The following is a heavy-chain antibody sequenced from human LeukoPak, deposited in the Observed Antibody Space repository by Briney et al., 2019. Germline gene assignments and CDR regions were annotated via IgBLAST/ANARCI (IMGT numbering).Heavy chain of an antibody. Sequence: SETLSLTCTVFGGSISSYYWSWIRQPAGKGLESIGRIYTSGSINYNASLKSRVSMSVDTSKNQFSLKLSSVTAADTAVFYCARENSGSYREFDYWGQGTLVTVSS. CDR2: IYTSGSI. J-gene: IGHJ4*02. CDR3: ARENSGSYREFDY. D-gene: IGHD1-26*01. CDR1: GGSISSYY. V-gene: IGHV4-4*07.